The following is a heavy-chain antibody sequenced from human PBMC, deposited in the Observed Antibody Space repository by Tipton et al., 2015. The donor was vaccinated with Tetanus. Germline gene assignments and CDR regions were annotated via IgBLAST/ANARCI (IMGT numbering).Heavy chain of an antibody. CDR2: IGTLGDT. CDR1: GFTFSDHD. CDR3: GIGRPGNYIDS. V-gene: IGHV3-13*01. J-gene: IGHJ4*02. D-gene: IGHD1-26*01. Sequence: SLRLSCAASGFTFSDHDMHWVRQPTGEGLEWVSSIGTLGDTYYAASVKGRFTISRDNAKNSLSLQMNSLGPGDTALYYCGIGRPGNYIDSWGQGTLVTVSS.